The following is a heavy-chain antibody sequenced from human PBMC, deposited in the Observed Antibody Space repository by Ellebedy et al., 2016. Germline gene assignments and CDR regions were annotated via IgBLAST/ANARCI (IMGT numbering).Heavy chain of an antibody. V-gene: IGHV3-30-3*01. D-gene: IGHD3-16*01. J-gene: IGHJ4*02. CDR2: ISYDGSNK. CDR1: GFTFNNYA. Sequence: GESLKISXAASGFTFNNYAMHWVRQAPGKGLEWVAVISYDGSNKYYADSVKGRFTISRDNAKNALYLQMNSLRAEDTAVYYCARGWGARVYMAHLDYWGQGALVTVSS. CDR3: ARGWGARVYMAHLDY.